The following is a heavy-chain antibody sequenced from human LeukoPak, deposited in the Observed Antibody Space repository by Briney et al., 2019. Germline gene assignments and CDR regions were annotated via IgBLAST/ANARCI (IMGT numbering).Heavy chain of an antibody. V-gene: IGHV1-18*01. D-gene: IGHD1-26*01. CDR3: ARDRLGGSYCSH. CDR2: ISAYSSNT. J-gene: IGHJ4*02. Sequence: ASVKVSCKASGYTFTSYGISWLRQAPGQGLEWMGWISAYSSNTNYAQKFQGRVTMTTDTSTSTAYMELRSLRSDDTAVYYCARDRLGGSYCSHWGQGTLVTVSS. CDR1: GYTFTSYG.